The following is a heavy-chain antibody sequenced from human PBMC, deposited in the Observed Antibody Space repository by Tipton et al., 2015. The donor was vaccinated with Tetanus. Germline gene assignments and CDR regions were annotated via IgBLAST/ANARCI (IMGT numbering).Heavy chain of an antibody. CDR1: GGSINDYY. CDR3: ARSYGDTFLFRLDY. D-gene: IGHD4-17*01. CDR2: ISHSGSA. V-gene: IGHV4-59*01. J-gene: IGHJ4*02. Sequence: TLSLTCTVSGGSINDYYWGWIRQPPGVGLEWIGHISHSGSASYNPSLKSRVTISLDTSKNQFSLTLRSVTAADTAVYYCARSYGDTFLFRLDYWGQGALVTVSS.